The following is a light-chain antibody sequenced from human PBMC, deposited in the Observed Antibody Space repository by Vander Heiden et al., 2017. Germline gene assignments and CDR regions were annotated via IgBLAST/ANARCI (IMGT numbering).Light chain of an antibody. V-gene: IGLV1-47*01. CDR2: RNN. CDR1: NSNVGVKY. J-gene: IGLJ2*01. CDR3: AAWDDSLSALV. Sequence: QSALTQPPSASGTPGLWVTIYCPGSNSNVGVKYVYWYQQLPSTPPKYRSYRNNQRPSGVPDRFSGSRSGTSASLAISGLRSDDEAEDYGAAWDDSLSALVFGGGTKLTVL.